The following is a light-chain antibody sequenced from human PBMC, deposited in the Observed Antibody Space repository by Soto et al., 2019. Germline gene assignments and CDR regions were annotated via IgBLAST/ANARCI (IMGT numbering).Light chain of an antibody. Sequence: VIPQAPGSQPKIGGERATLSCQTSQSVRSSLAWYQQKPGQAPSPVIYGASTRETGIPARFSGSGSGTEFTLTISSLQSEDWAVYYCQRYNNWCRTCGQGTKVDIK. J-gene: IGKJ1*01. V-gene: IGKV3-15*01. CDR2: GAS. CDR1: QSVRSS. CDR3: QRYNNWCRT.